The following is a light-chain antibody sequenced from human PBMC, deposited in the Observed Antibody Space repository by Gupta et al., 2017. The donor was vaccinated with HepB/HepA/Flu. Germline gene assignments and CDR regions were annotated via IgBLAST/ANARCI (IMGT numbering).Light chain of an antibody. V-gene: IGKV3-15*01. Sequence: EIVLTQSPATLSVSPGEKATFPCRASQGVSINLAWYQQKPGQAPRLLIYGASSRATGIPARFSGSGSGTEFTLTISSLQSEDFAVYYCQQYNNWPYTFGQGTKLEIK. CDR3: QQYNNWPYT. J-gene: IGKJ2*01. CDR2: GAS. CDR1: QGVSIN.